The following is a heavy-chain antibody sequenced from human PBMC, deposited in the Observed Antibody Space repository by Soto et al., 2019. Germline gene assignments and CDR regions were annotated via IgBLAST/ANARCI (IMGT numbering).Heavy chain of an antibody. J-gene: IGHJ4*02. V-gene: IGHV4-61*05. Sequence: SSETLSLTCTVSGASVNGSPYYWAWIRQPPGKGLEWIGYISYSGSTNYNPSLKSRVTILVDTSNNQFSLKLSSVTAADTAVYYCARSYGSGSYYTWYYFEYWGQGTLVTVSS. CDR2: ISYSGST. D-gene: IGHD3-10*01. CDR3: ARSYGSGSYYTWYYFEY. CDR1: GASVNGSPYY.